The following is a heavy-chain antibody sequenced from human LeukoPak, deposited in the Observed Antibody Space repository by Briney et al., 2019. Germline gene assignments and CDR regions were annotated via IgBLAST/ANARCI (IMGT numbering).Heavy chain of an antibody. Sequence: GGSLRLSCAASGFTFSSYAMTWVRQAPGKGLEWVSDISGGGGSIYYADSVKGRFTISRDNSKNTLYLQMNSLRAEDTAVYYCARAEKIAVAGMGYYFDYWGQGTLVTVSS. CDR3: ARAEKIAVAGMGYYFDY. CDR1: GFTFSSYA. J-gene: IGHJ4*02. D-gene: IGHD6-19*01. CDR2: ISGGGGSI. V-gene: IGHV3-23*01.